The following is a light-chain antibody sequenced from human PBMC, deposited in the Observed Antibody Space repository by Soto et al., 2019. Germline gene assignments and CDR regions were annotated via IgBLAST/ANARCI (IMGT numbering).Light chain of an antibody. CDR1: QSVSIY. CDR2: DAS. V-gene: IGKV3-11*01. J-gene: IGKJ5*01. CDR3: QQRSNWPPKIT. Sequence: ELVLTQSPGTLSLSPGERATLSCRASQSVSIYLAWYQQKPGQAPRLLIYDASNRATGIPARFSGSGSGTDFTLTISSLEPEDFAVYYCQQRSNWPPKITFGQGTRLEIK.